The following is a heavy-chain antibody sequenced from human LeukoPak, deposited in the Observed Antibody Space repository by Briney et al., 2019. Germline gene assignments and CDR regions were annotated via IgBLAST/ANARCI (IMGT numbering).Heavy chain of an antibody. J-gene: IGHJ5*02. CDR1: GGSISSYY. CDR2: IYYSGST. V-gene: IGHV4-59*12. Sequence: SETLSLTCTVSGGSISSYYWSWIRQPPGKGLEWIGYIYYSGSTNYNPSLKSRVTISVDKSKNQFSLKLSSVTAADTAVYYCARACGLLWFGEPPPNWFDPWGQGTLVTVSS. CDR3: ARACGLLWFGEPPPNWFDP. D-gene: IGHD3-10*01.